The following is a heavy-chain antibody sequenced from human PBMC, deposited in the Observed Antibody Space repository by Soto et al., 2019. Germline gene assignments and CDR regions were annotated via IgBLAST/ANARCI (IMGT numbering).Heavy chain of an antibody. V-gene: IGHV4-39*01. CDR2: VYYSGGA. D-gene: IGHD2-15*01. Sequence: TDTLSLTCDVSGGSIDNSHTFWGWVRQPPGKGLEFIGSVYYSGGAYYSPSLKSRVTVSVDESKNQLSLRVNSVTAADTAVHYCAPLTVSLSGPYGIHIWGQGTTVTVS. J-gene: IGHJ6*02. CDR3: APLTVSLSGPYGIHI. CDR1: GGSIDNSHTF.